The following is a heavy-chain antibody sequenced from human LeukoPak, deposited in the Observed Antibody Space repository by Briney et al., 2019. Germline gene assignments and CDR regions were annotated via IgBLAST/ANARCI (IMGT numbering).Heavy chain of an antibody. V-gene: IGHV1-8*03. CDR1: GYTFTSYD. J-gene: IGHJ5*02. Sequence: ASVKVSCKASGYTFTSYDINWVRQATGQGLEWMGWMNPNSGNTGYAQKFQGRVTITRNTSISTAYMELSSLRSDDTAVYYCARGASFSGSYYGSWFDPWGQGTLVTVSS. CDR2: MNPNSGNT. D-gene: IGHD1-26*01. CDR3: ARGASFSGSYYGSWFDP.